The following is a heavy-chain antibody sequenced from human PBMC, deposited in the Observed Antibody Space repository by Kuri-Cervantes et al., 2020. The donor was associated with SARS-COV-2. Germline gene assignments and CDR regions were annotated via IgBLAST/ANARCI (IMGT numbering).Heavy chain of an antibody. V-gene: IGHV4-59*12. D-gene: IGHD6-19*01. Sequence: GSLRLSCTVSGGSISSYYWSWIRQPPGKGLEWIGYICYSGSTNYNPSLKSRVTISVDTSKNQFSLKLSSVTAADTAVYYCARDPGIAVAGGFDYWGQGTLVTVSS. CDR1: GGSISSYY. CDR2: ICYSGST. J-gene: IGHJ4*02. CDR3: ARDPGIAVAGGFDY.